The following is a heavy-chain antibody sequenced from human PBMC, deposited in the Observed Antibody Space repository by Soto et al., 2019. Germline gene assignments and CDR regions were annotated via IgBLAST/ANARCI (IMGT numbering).Heavy chain of an antibody. CDR3: ARASYDSSTYYLDY. CDR1: GVSISSGGYS. V-gene: IGHV4-30-4*07. J-gene: IGHJ4*02. D-gene: IGHD3-22*01. Sequence: PSETLSLTCAVSGVSISSGGYSWSWIRQPPGKGLEWIGYIYYSGSTYYNPSLKSRVTISVDTSNNQFSLKLSSVTAADTAVYYCARASYDSSTYYLDYWGQGTLVTVSS. CDR2: IYYSGST.